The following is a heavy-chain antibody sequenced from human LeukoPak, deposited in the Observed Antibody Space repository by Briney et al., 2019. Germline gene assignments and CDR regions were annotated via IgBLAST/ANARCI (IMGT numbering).Heavy chain of an antibody. CDR3: ARHPYCTNGICFMRYYFDY. V-gene: IGHV3-66*04. J-gene: IGHJ4*02. D-gene: IGHD2-8*01. CDR1: GFTVSSNY. Sequence: PGGSLRLSCAASGFTVSSNYMSWVRQAPGKGLEWVSVIYSGGSTYYADSVKGRFTISRDNSKNTLYLQMNSLRPEDTAVFFCARHPYCTNGICFMRYYFDYWGQGTLVTVSS. CDR2: IYSGGST.